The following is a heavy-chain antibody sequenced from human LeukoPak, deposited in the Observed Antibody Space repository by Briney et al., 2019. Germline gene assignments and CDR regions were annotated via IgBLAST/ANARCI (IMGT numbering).Heavy chain of an antibody. CDR3: AKAYTAMVRGVDY. D-gene: IGHD5-18*01. CDR2: ISWNSGSI. J-gene: IGHJ4*02. V-gene: IGHV3-9*01. Sequence: GRSLRLSCAASGFTFDDYAMHWVRQVPGKGLEWVSGISWNSGSIGYADSVKGRFTISRDNARNSLYLQMNSLRAEDTALSYCAKAYTAMVRGVDYWGQGTLVTVSS. CDR1: GFTFDDYA.